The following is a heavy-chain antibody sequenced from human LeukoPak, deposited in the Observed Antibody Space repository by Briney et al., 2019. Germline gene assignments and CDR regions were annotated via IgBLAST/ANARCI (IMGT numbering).Heavy chain of an antibody. CDR2: IYYSGST. J-gene: IGHJ4*02. D-gene: IGHD3-16*01. Sequence: SETLSLTCTVSGASISSSSYYWGWIRQPPGKGLEWIGSIYYSGSTYYNPSLKSRVTISVDTSKNQFSLKLSSVTAADTAVYYCARGFGITFGGVLGVAYYFDYWGQGTLVTVSS. CDR3: ARGFGITFGGVLGVAYYFDY. V-gene: IGHV4-39*07. CDR1: GASISSSSYY.